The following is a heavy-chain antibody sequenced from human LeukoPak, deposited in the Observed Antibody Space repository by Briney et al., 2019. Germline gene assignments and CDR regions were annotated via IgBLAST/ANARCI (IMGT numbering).Heavy chain of an antibody. Sequence: PSETLSLTCAVYGGSFSGYYWSWIRQPPGKGLEWIGEINHSGSTNYNPSLKSRVTISVDTSKNQFSLKLSSVTAADTAVYYRARGPRYYDSSGYYSFYYYGMDVWGQGTTVTVSS. V-gene: IGHV4-34*01. D-gene: IGHD3-22*01. J-gene: IGHJ6*02. CDR2: INHSGST. CDR1: GGSFSGYY. CDR3: ARGPRYYDSSGYYSFYYYGMDV.